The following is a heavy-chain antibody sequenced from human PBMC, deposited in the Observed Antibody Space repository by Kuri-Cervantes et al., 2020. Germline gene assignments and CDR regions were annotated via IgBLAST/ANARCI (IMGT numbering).Heavy chain of an antibody. D-gene: IGHD2-15*01. Sequence: ESLKISCTVSGGSISSYYWSWIRQPPGKGLEWIGYIYYSGSTNYNPSLKSRVTISVDTSKNQFSLKLSSVTAADTAVYYCARLGSGGSRVDYYYYGMDVWGQGTTVTVSS. V-gene: IGHV4-59*08. CDR1: GGSISSYY. CDR2: IYYSGST. J-gene: IGHJ6*02. CDR3: ARLGSGGSRVDYYYYGMDV.